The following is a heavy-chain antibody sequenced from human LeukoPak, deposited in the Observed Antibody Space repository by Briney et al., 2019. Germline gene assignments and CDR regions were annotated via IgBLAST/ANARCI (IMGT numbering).Heavy chain of an antibody. CDR3: AREGRAGSAFDI. Sequence: SETLSLTCTVSGGSVSSYYWSWIRQPAGKGLEWIGRLHTSGGTNYNPSLKSRVTISVDTSKNQFSLKLSSVTAADTAVYYCAREGRAGSAFDIWGQGTMVTVSS. D-gene: IGHD1-26*01. CDR1: GGSVSSYY. J-gene: IGHJ3*02. CDR2: LHTSGGT. V-gene: IGHV4-4*07.